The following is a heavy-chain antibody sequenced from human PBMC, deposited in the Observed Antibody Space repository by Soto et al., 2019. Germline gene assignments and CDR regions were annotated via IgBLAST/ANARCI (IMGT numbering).Heavy chain of an antibody. CDR2: IIPIFGTA. J-gene: IGHJ3*02. CDR1: GGTFSSYA. D-gene: IGHD3-10*01. CDR3: ASRITMVRGWAFDI. V-gene: IGHV1-69*01. Sequence: QVQLVQSGAEVKKPGSSVKVSCKASGGTFSSYAISWVRQAPGQGLEWMGGIIPIFGTANYAQKFQGRVTITADESTSPAYMELSSLRSEDTAVYYCASRITMVRGWAFDIWGQGTMVTVSS.